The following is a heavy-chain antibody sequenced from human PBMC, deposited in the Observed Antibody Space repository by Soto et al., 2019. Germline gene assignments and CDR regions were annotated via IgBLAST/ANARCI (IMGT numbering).Heavy chain of an antibody. CDR2: IYYSGST. D-gene: IGHD6-13*01. Sequence: SETLSLTCTVSGGSISSGDYYWSWIRQPPGKGLEWIGYIYYSGSTYYNPSLKSRVTISVDTSKNQFSLKLSSVTAADTAVYYCARVFFGYSSSWYYFDYWGQGTLV. CDR3: ARVFFGYSSSWYYFDY. CDR1: GGSISSGDYY. V-gene: IGHV4-30-4*01. J-gene: IGHJ4*02.